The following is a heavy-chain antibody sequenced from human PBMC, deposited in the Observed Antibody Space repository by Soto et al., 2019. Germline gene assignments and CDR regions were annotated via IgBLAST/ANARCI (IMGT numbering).Heavy chain of an antibody. D-gene: IGHD2-8*02. J-gene: IGHJ4*02. V-gene: IGHV4-59*12. CDR3: ARDKITGLFDY. Sequence: SETLCLTCTVSGGSISSYYWSWIRQPPGKGLEWIGDIYYSGSTNYNPSLKSRVTISVDTSKNQFSLKLTSVTAADTAVYYCARDKITGLFDYWGQGTLVTVSS. CDR1: GGSISSYY. CDR2: IYYSGST.